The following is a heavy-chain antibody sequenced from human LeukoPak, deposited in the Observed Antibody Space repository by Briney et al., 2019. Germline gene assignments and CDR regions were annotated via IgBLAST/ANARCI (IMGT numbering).Heavy chain of an antibody. J-gene: IGHJ6*03. Sequence: GGSLRLSCAASGFTFDDYGMSWVRQAPGKGLEWVSGINWNGGSTGYADSVKGRFTISRDNSKNTLYLQMNSLKGDDTAVYYYYIDVWGKGTTVIISS. V-gene: IGHV3-20*04. CDR2: INWNGGST. CDR3: YIDV. CDR1: GFTFDDYG.